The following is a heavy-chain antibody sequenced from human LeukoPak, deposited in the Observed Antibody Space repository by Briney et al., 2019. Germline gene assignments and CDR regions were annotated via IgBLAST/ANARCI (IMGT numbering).Heavy chain of an antibody. V-gene: IGHV3-74*01. CDR1: GFTFGSCW. CDR3: VTIVGGYYPPVEGLDV. Sequence: GGSLILSCAASGFTFGSCWMHWVRQAPGKGLVWVSRINTDGSRTTYADSVKGRFSISRDNAKNNLYLQMNSLRAEDTAVYYCVTIVGGYYPPVEGLDVWGQGTMVTVSS. CDR2: INTDGSRT. J-gene: IGHJ3*01. D-gene: IGHD3-3*01.